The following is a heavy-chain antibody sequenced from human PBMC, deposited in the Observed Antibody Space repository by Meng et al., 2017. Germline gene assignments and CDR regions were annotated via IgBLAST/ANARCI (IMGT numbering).Heavy chain of an antibody. Sequence: SVKVSCKASGGTFSSYAISWVRQAPGHGLEWTGGIIPIFGTENYAQKFQGRVTSTADKSTSTAYMELSSLRSEDTAVYYCARGYGSGSYENPRYYYGMDVWGQGTTVTVSS. CDR1: GGTFSSYA. CDR2: IIPIFGTE. J-gene: IGHJ6*02. V-gene: IGHV1-69*06. CDR3: ARGYGSGSYENPRYYYGMDV. D-gene: IGHD3-10*01.